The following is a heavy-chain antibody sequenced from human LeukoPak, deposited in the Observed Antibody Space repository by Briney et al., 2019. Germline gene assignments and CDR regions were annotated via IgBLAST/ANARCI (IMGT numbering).Heavy chain of an antibody. J-gene: IGHJ5*01. V-gene: IGHV1-8*01. D-gene: IGHD6-19*01. CDR2: MHTNSGNT. CDR1: GYTFSAYD. Sequence: AASVKVFSKASGYTFSAYDINWAPEATGQGFEWMGWMHTNSGNTGSAQKFQGRVTMTRDTSISTAYMELSSLTSEDTAVYYCARGFVSGWFDYWGEGTLVTVSS. CDR3: ARGFVSGWFDY.